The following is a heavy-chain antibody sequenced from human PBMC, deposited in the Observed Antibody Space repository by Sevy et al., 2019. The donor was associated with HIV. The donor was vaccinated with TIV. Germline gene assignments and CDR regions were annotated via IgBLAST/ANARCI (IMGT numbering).Heavy chain of an antibody. V-gene: IGHV3-30*03. CDR1: GFTFSTHG. D-gene: IGHD2-15*01. Sequence: GGSLRLSCAASGFTFSTHGMHWVRQASGRGLEWVAVISYDGSHTYYTDSVKGRFTISRDNSKNSLYLQMNSLRPEDAAVYHCARDGGYDAWWYPGYWGQGTQVTVSS. J-gene: IGHJ4*02. CDR3: ARDGGYDAWWYPGY. CDR2: ISYDGSHT.